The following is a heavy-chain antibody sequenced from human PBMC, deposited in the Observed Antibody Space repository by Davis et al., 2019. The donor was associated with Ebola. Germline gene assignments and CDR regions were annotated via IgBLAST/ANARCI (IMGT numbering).Heavy chain of an antibody. CDR1: GYTFTSYY. Sequence: ASVKVSCKASGYTFTSYYMHWVRQAPGQGLEWMGIINPSGGSTSYAQKFQGRVTMTRDTSISTAYMELSRLRSDDTAVYYCARGGYCTGGVCYYFDYWGQGTLVTVSS. J-gene: IGHJ4*02. CDR3: ARGGYCTGGVCYYFDY. V-gene: IGHV1-46*01. CDR2: INPSGGST. D-gene: IGHD2-8*02.